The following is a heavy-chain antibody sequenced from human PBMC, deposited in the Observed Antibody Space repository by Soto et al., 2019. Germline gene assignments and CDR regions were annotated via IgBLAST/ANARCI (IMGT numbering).Heavy chain of an antibody. CDR3: AKKRNGALVRGVTPTPDY. V-gene: IGHV3-74*01. D-gene: IGHD3-10*01. Sequence: EVQLVESGGGLVEPGGSLRLSCAASGFTFGSNWMHWVRQAPGKGLVWVSYINSDGSKITYADSVRGRFTISRDNAKYTLYLQMNSLRVEDTAVYYCAKKRNGALVRGVTPTPDYWGQGTLVTVSS. J-gene: IGHJ4*02. CDR2: INSDGSKI. CDR1: GFTFGSNW.